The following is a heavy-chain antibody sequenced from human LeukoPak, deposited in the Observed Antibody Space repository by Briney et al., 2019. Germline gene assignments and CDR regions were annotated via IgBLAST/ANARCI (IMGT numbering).Heavy chain of an antibody. Sequence: ASVKVSCKASGGTFSSYAISWVRQAPGQGLEWMGGIIPIFGTANYARKFQGRVTITADESTSTAYMELSSLRSEDTAVYYCAREHIVVVTAIQGYYYYGMDVWGQGTTVTVSS. CDR3: AREHIVVVTAIQGYYYYGMDV. V-gene: IGHV1-69*13. CDR1: GGTFSSYA. J-gene: IGHJ6*02. D-gene: IGHD2-21*02. CDR2: IIPIFGTA.